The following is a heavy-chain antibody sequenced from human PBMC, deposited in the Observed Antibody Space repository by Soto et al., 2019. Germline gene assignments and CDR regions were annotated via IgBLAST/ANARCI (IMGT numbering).Heavy chain of an antibody. V-gene: IGHV3-21*01. J-gene: IGHJ6*02. Sequence: EVQLVESGGGLVKPGGSLRLSCAASGFTFSSYSMNWVRQAPGKGLEWVSSISSSSSYIYYADSVKGRFTISRDNAKNSLYLHMNSLRAEDTAVYYCARDLRGHYYYYYGMDVWGQGTTVTVSS. CDR3: ARDLRGHYYYYYGMDV. CDR2: ISSSSSYI. CDR1: GFTFSSYS.